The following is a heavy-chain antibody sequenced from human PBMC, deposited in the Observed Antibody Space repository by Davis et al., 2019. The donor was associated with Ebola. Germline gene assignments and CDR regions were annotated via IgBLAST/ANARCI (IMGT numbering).Heavy chain of an antibody. CDR2: INPHNGNT. V-gene: IGHV1-18*01. J-gene: IGHJ4*02. Sequence: ASVKVSCKVSGYTLAELSIHWVRQAPGQGLEWMGWINPHNGNTNYAQSVQGRVTMTTDTSTSTAYMEVGSLRSDDTAVYYCARAQFPTTSDHWGQGTLVTVSS. D-gene: IGHD1-1*01. CDR3: ARAQFPTTSDH. CDR1: GYTLAELS.